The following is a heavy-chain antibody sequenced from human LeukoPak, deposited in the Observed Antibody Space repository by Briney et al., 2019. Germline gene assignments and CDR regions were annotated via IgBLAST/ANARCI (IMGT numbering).Heavy chain of an antibody. CDR3: ARVHIVVVPALGY. CDR2: INPNSGGT. CDR1: GYTFTGYY. Sequence: GASVTVSCKASGYTFTGYYMHWVRQAPGQGLEWMGWINPNSGGTNYAQKFQGRVTMTRDTSISTAYMELSRLRSDDTAVYYCARVHIVVVPALGYWGQGTLVTVSS. J-gene: IGHJ4*02. D-gene: IGHD2-2*01. V-gene: IGHV1-2*02.